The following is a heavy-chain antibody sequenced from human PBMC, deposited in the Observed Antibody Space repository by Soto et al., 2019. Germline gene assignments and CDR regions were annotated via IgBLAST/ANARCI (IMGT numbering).Heavy chain of an antibody. Sequence: GGSLRLSCAASGFTFSSYAMSWVRQAPGKGLEWVSAISGSGGSTYYADSVKGRFTISRDNSKNTLYLQMNSLRAEDTAVYYCAKSSRDDFWSGDSQSYYYYGMDVWGQGTTVTVSS. D-gene: IGHD3-3*01. J-gene: IGHJ6*02. CDR3: AKSSRDDFWSGDSQSYYYYGMDV. CDR2: ISGSGGST. CDR1: GFTFSSYA. V-gene: IGHV3-23*01.